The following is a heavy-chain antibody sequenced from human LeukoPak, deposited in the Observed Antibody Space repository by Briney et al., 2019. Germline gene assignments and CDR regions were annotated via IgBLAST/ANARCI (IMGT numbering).Heavy chain of an antibody. D-gene: IGHD5-24*01. V-gene: IGHV1-24*01. J-gene: IGHJ3*02. CDR3: ARLIRDRVARLVSGDDAFDI. CDR1: GYTLTELS. CDR2: FDPEDGET. Sequence: ASVKVSCKVTGYTLTELSVHWVRQAPGKGLEWMGAFDPEDGETVYAQNFQGRFTMTEDTSTDTAYMELSSLRSEDTAVYYCARLIRDRVARLVSGDDAFDIWGQGTMVTVSS.